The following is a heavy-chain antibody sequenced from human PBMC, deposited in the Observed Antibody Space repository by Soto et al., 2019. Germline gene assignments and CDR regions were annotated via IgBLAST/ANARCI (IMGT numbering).Heavy chain of an antibody. D-gene: IGHD2-2*01. CDR3: ARGFIPENY. V-gene: IGHV1-18*01. CDR1: GYTFSDYG. CDR2: INTFNGNT. Sequence: QVHLVQSESEVKMPGASVKVSCKTSGYTFSDYGVSWVRQAPGQGLEWMGWINTFNGNTKYAQKFQGRVTFSIDTSTRTASLELTSLKFDDAAVYYCARGFIPENYWGQATRVTISS. J-gene: IGHJ4*02.